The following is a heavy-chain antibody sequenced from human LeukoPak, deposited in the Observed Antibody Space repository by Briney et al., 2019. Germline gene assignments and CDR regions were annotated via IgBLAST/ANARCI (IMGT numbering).Heavy chain of an antibody. D-gene: IGHD3-10*01. Sequence: SETLSLTCTVSGGSISSGSYYWSWIRQPAGKGLEWIGRIYTSGSTNYNPSLKSRVTISVDTSKNQFSLKLSSVTAADTAVYYCARYGSGSYYNDQTDYWGQGTLATVSS. V-gene: IGHV4-61*02. CDR1: GGSISSGSYY. CDR2: IYTSGST. CDR3: ARYGSGSYYNDQTDY. J-gene: IGHJ4*02.